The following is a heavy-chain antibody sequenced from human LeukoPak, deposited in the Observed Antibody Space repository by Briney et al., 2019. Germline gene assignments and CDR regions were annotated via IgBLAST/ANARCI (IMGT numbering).Heavy chain of an antibody. CDR1: GYTFTSYG. CDR2: ISAYNGNT. D-gene: IGHD3-22*01. V-gene: IGHV1-18*01. J-gene: IGHJ5*02. CDR3: ARSPPRVDYYDSSGYIEGGSWFDP. Sequence: EASVKVSCKASGYTFTSYGISWVRQAPGQGLEWMGWISAYNGNTNYAQKLQGRVTMTTDTSTSTAYMELRSLRSDDTAVYYCARSPPRVDYYDSSGYIEGGSWFDPWGQGTLVTVSS.